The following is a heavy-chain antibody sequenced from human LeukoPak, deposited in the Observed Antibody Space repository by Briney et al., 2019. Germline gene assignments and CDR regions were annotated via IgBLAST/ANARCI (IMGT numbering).Heavy chain of an antibody. CDR1: GFTFSSYS. CDR2: ISSSSTI. Sequence: GGSLRLSCAASGFTFSSYSMNWVRQAPGKGLEWVSYISSSSTIYYADSEKGRFTIPRDNAKNSLYLQMNSLRAEDTAVYYCARVYSSSRNGYYYYMDVWGKGTTVTVSS. CDR3: ARVYSSSRNGYYYYMDV. V-gene: IGHV3-48*01. J-gene: IGHJ6*03. D-gene: IGHD6-13*01.